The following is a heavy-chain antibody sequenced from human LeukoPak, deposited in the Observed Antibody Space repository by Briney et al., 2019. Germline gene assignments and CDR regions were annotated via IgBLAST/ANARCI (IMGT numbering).Heavy chain of an antibody. CDR1: GFTFSNFW. J-gene: IGHJ4*02. D-gene: IGHD3-22*01. CDR3: ARDAHYYDSSGYFRAPFDY. Sequence: GGSLRLSCATSGFTFSNFWMHWVRQAPGKGLVWVSRINHDGSNTNYADSVKGRFTLSRDNAENTLYLQMNSLRAEDTAVYYCARDAHYYDSSGYFRAPFDYWGQGTLVTVSS. V-gene: IGHV3-74*01. CDR2: INHDGSNT.